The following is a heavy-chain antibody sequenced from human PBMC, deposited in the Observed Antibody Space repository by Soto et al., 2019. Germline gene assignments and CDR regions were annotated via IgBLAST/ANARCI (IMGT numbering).Heavy chain of an antibody. CDR2: IYYSGST. CDR3: ARRSSGWYYFDY. V-gene: IGHV4-39*01. CDR1: GGSISSSSYY. Sequence: SETLSLTCTVSGGSISSSSYYWGWIRQPPGKGLEWIGSIYYSGSTYYNPSLKSRVTISVDTSKNQFSLKLSSVTAADTAVYYCARRSSGWYYFDYWGQGTLVTVSS. D-gene: IGHD6-19*01. J-gene: IGHJ4*02.